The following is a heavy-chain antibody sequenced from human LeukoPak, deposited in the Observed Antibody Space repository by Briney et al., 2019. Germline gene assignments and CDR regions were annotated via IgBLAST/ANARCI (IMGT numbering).Heavy chain of an antibody. CDR2: FDPEDGET. D-gene: IGHD3-10*01. V-gene: IGHV1-24*01. CDR3: ATDVVRGVIIGVRYFDY. Sequence: ASVKVSCKVSGYTLTELSMHWVRQAPGKGLEWMGGFDPEDGETIYAQKFQGRVTMTEDTSTDTAYMELSSLRSEDTAVYYCATDVVRGVIIGVRYFDYWGQGTLVTVSS. CDR1: GYTLTELS. J-gene: IGHJ4*02.